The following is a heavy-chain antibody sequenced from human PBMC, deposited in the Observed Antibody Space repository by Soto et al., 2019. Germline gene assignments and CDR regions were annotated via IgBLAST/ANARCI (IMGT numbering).Heavy chain of an antibody. CDR1: GGTFSSYA. J-gene: IGHJ5*02. Sequence: ASVKVSCKASGGTFSSYAISWVRQAPGQGLEWMGGIIPIFGTANYAQKFQGRVTITADESTSTAYMELSSLRSEDTAVYYCARGLPAIAARPYNWFDPWGQGTLVTVSS. D-gene: IGHD6-6*01. CDR2: IIPIFGTA. CDR3: ARGLPAIAARPYNWFDP. V-gene: IGHV1-69*13.